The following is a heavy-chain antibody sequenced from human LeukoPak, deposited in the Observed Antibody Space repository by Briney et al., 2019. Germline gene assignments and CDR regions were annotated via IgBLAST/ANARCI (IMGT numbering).Heavy chain of an antibody. CDR1: GFTFSNYV. V-gene: IGHV3-23*01. D-gene: IGHD6-13*01. Sequence: GGSLRLSCAASGFTFSNYVMSWVRQAPGKGLEWVSSIGGSGGTTYYADSVKGRFTISRDNSKNTLYLQMNSLRAEDTAVYYCAKDPSLYSSSWYWFDPWGQGTLVTVSS. CDR3: AKDPSLYSSSWYWFDP. J-gene: IGHJ5*02. CDR2: IGGSGGTT.